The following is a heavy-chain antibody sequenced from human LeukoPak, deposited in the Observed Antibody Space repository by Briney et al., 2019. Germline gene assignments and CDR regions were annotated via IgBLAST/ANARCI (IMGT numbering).Heavy chain of an antibody. J-gene: IGHJ3*02. D-gene: IGHD2-15*01. CDR2: TKSKTDGGTT. CDR1: GFTFSNAW. V-gene: IGHV3-15*01. Sequence: GGSLRLSCAASGFTFSNAWMSWVRQAPGKGLEWVGRTKSKTDGGTTDYAAPVKGRFTISRDDSKNTLYLQMNSLKTEDTAVYYCTTVGVVVAAHDAFDIWGQGTMVTVSS. CDR3: TTVGVVVAAHDAFDI.